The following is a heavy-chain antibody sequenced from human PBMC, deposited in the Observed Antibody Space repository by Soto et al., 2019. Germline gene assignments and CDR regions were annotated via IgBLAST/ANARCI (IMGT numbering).Heavy chain of an antibody. CDR1: GGSISNHY. D-gene: IGHD7-27*01. V-gene: IGHV4-59*11. CDR2: IYYNGNT. J-gene: IGHJ4*02. Sequence: QVRLQESGPGLVKPSETLSLTCTVSGGSISNHYWSWIRQPPGKGLEWIGYIYYNGNTNYNPSLKSRVTMSVDTSKNQFSLKLSSVTAADTAVYYCARSNWYSEYWGQGTLVTVSS. CDR3: ARSNWYSEY.